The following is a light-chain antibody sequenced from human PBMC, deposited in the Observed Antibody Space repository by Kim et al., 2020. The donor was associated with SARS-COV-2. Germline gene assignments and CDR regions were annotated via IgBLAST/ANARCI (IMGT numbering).Light chain of an antibody. CDR3: GTWDSSLNGGV. J-gene: IGLJ3*02. Sequence: GQNVTNSCSGNIFNIGNNYVSWYQQLPGTAPKLLIYDTNKRPSGIPDRFSGSKSGTSATLGITGLQTGDEADYFCGTWDSSLNGGVFGGGTQLTVL. CDR2: DTN. CDR1: IFNIGNNY. V-gene: IGLV1-51*01.